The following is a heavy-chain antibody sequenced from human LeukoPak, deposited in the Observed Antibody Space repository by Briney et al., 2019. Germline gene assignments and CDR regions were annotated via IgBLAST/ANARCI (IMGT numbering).Heavy chain of an antibody. J-gene: IGHJ5*01. CDR3: ANDLPGKVWFDS. D-gene: IGHD1-14*01. CDR1: GFSFSNYA. Sequence: GGSLRLSCAASGFSFSNYAMTWPRQAPGKGLEWVSSISGSGTSTYYADSVKGRFTISRDNSKNTVYLQMNSLRVEDRAVYYCANDLPGKVWFDSWGEGTLVIVSS. V-gene: IGHV3-23*01. CDR2: ISGSGTST.